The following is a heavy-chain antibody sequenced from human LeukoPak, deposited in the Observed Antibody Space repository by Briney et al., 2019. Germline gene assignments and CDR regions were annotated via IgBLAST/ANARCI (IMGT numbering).Heavy chain of an antibody. CDR3: AEGGTYDSPSTNDY. J-gene: IGHJ4*02. Sequence: GGSLRLSCAASGFIFSSYAMHWVRQAPGKGLEWVAVISYDGSKKYYADSVKGRFTISRDNSKNTLYLQMNSLRAEDTAVYYCAEGGTYDSPSTNDYWGQGTLVTVSS. V-gene: IGHV3-30*04. CDR1: GFIFSSYA. D-gene: IGHD3-16*01. CDR2: ISYDGSKK.